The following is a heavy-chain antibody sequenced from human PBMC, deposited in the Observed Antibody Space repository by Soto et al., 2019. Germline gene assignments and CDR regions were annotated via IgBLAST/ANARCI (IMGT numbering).Heavy chain of an antibody. J-gene: IGHJ6*02. CDR1: GYTFTGYY. D-gene: IGHD6-13*01. CDR2: INPNSGGT. Sequence: ASVKVSCEASGYTFTGYYMHWVRQAPGQGLEWMGWINPNSGGTNYAQKFQGWVTMTRDTSISTAYMELSRLRSDDTAVYYCARGARGSSYGMDVWGQGTTVTVSS. V-gene: IGHV1-2*04. CDR3: ARGARGSSYGMDV.